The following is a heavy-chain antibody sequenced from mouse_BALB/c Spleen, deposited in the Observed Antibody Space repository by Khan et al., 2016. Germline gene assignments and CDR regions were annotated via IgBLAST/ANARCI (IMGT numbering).Heavy chain of an antibody. CDR2: ISCYNGAT. D-gene: IGHD2-4*01. CDR3: ARGDYDGCYAMDY. V-gene: IGHV1S34*01. CDR1: GYSFTGYY. Sequence: LVKTGASVKISCKASGYSFTGYYIHWVKQSHGKGLEWIGYISCYNGATNYNQKLRGKATFTVDTSSSTAYMQFNSLTSEDSAVYYCARGDYDGCYAMDYWGQGTSVTVSS. J-gene: IGHJ4*01.